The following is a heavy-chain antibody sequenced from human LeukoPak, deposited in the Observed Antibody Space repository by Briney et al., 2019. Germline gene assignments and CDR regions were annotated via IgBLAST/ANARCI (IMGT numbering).Heavy chain of an antibody. Sequence: PGGSLRLSCSASGFIFSSDWMKWVGQAPGKGLEWVATIKQGGSAKYYVDSVKGRFTISRDNAKKTLYLEMNTLRAEDTTVYYCATGEGHWGQGTLVTVSS. J-gene: IGHJ4*02. V-gene: IGHV3-7*01. CDR3: ATGEGH. CDR1: GFIFSSDW. CDR2: IKQGGSAK. D-gene: IGHD2-21*01.